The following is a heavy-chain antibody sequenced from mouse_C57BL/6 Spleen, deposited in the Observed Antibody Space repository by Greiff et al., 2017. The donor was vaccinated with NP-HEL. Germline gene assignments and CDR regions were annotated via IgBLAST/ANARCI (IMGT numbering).Heavy chain of an antibody. J-gene: IGHJ3*01. CDR1: GYAFSSSW. CDR3: ARGDISYYGSSAFAY. D-gene: IGHD1-1*01. CDR2: IYPGDGDT. V-gene: IGHV1-82*01. Sequence: QVHVKQSGPELVKPGASVKISCKASGYAFSSSWMNWVKQRPGKGLEWIGRIYPGDGDTNYNGKFKGKATLTADKSSSTAYMQLSSLTSEDSAVYFCARGDISYYGSSAFAYWGQGTLVTVSA.